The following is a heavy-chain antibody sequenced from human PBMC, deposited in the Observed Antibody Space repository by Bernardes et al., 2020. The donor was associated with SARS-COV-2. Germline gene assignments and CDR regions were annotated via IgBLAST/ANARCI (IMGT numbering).Heavy chain of an antibody. J-gene: IGHJ6*02. Sequence: GSLRLSCAASGFTFDSHAMSWVRQAPGQGLEWVAAIGNTGDTTYHADSVTGRFTISRDNSKNTLYLQMNSLRAEDTAIYFCAKAQETCSSTNCYNYFYYYGLDVWGQGTPVTVSS. V-gene: IGHV3-23*01. CDR1: GFTFDSHA. CDR2: IGNTGDTT. CDR3: AKAQETCSSTNCYNYFYYYGLDV. D-gene: IGHD2-2*01.